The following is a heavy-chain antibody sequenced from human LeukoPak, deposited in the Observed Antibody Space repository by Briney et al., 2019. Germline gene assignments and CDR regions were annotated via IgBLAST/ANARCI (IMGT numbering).Heavy chain of an antibody. D-gene: IGHD3-10*01. Sequence: QPGRSLRLSCSASGFTFSNYAMHWVRQAPGKGLEYVSAITINIDRTFYADSVQGRFTISRDNSANTLYLQMSSLRPEDTAVYYCVKPARGSGIQNGFDYWGQGTLVTVSS. CDR2: ITINIDRT. J-gene: IGHJ4*02. V-gene: IGHV3-64D*06. CDR1: GFTFSNYA. CDR3: VKPARGSGIQNGFDY.